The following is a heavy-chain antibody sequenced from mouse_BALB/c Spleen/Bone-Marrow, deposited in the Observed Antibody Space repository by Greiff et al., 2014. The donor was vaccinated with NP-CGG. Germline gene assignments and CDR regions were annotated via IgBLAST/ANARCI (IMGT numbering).Heavy chain of an antibody. Sequence: VQLQESGAELVRPGASVKLSCKASGYSFTIYWMNWVKQRPGQGLEWIGMIHPSDIETRLNQKFKDKATLTVDKSSNTAHMQLSSPTSEDSAVYYCARGEITAFAYWGQGTLVTVSA. J-gene: IGHJ3*01. V-gene: IGHV1-61*01. CDR1: GYSFTIYW. CDR3: ARGEITAFAY. CDR2: IHPSDIET. D-gene: IGHD2-4*01.